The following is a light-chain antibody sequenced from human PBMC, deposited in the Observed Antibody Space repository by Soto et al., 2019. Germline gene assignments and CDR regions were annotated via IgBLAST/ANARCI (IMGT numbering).Light chain of an antibody. V-gene: IGLV1-44*01. CDR3: SSWGASLNGYV. CDR1: SSNIGSKT. J-gene: IGLJ1*01. Sequence: QSALTQPPSASGTPGQRVTISCSGSSSNIGSKTVNWYQQLPGTVPKLLIYNSYQRPSGVPDRFSASKSGTSASLAISGLQSEDEADYYCSSWGASLNGYVFGTGTKVTVL. CDR2: NSY.